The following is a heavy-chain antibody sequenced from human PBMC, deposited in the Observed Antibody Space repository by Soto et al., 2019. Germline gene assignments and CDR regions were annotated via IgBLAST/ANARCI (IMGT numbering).Heavy chain of an antibody. CDR2: ISGSGGST. D-gene: IGHD2-2*01. CDR3: AKGLSDIVVVPAAIYYYYYMDV. V-gene: IGHV3-23*01. J-gene: IGHJ6*03. CDR1: GFTFSRYA. Sequence: GGSRRLSCAASGFTFSRYAMSGVRQAPGKGLEWVSAISGSGGSTYYADSVEGRFTISRDNSKNTLYLQMNSLRAEDTAVYYCAKGLSDIVVVPAAIYYYYYMDVWGKGTTVTVSS.